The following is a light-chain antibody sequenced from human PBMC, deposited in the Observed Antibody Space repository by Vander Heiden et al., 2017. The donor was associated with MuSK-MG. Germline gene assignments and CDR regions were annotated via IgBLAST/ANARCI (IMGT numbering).Light chain of an antibody. Sequence: DIVMTQSPLSLPVTPGEPASISCKSSQSLLHSNGYTYLDWYLQKPGQSPQLLIYLGSYRASGVADTFSGSRSGTDFTLKISRVEAEDVRVYYCIQGLQPPQSFGQGTRLDIK. V-gene: IGKV2-28*01. CDR2: LGS. CDR3: IQGLQPPQS. CDR1: QSLLHSNGYTY. J-gene: IGKJ5*01.